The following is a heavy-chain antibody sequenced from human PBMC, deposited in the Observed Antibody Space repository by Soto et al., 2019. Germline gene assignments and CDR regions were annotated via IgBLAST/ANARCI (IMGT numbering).Heavy chain of an antibody. CDR3: ARVAARPTDYYGSASYWPKNAFDI. J-gene: IGHJ3*02. CDR1: GFTFSSYA. CDR2: ISYDGSNK. Sequence: GGSLRLSCAASGFTFSSYAMHWVRQAPGKGLEWVAVISYDGSNKYYADSVKGRFTISRDNSKNTLYLQMNSLRAEDTAVYYCARVAARPTDYYGSASYWPKNAFDIWGQGTMVTVSS. V-gene: IGHV3-30-3*01. D-gene: IGHD3-10*01.